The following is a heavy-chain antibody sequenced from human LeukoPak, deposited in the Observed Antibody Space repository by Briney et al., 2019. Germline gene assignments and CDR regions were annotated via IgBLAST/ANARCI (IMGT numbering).Heavy chain of an antibody. CDR3: ARETSQKGAHYMDV. D-gene: IGHD3-16*01. Sequence: SETLSLTCAVYGGSFSGYYWGWIRQPPGKGLEWVGSIYHSGSTYYNPSLKSRVTIAVETSKNQFSLKLSSVTAADTAVYYCARETSQKGAHYMDVWGKGTTVTISS. J-gene: IGHJ6*03. CDR2: IYHSGST. V-gene: IGHV4-34*01. CDR1: GGSFSGYY.